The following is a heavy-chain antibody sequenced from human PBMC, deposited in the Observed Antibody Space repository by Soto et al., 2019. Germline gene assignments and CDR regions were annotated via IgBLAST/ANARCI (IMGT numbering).Heavy chain of an antibody. J-gene: IGHJ5*02. Sequence: ASVKVSCKASGDTFSNHTISWVRQAPGQGLEWMGRIIPILGVANYAQKFQGRVTITADKSTSTAYMELSSLRSEDTAVYYCARSYDFWSGSWFDPRGQGTLVTVSS. D-gene: IGHD3-3*01. CDR3: ARSYDFWSGSWFDP. CDR1: GDTFSNHT. V-gene: IGHV1-69*02. CDR2: IIPILGVA.